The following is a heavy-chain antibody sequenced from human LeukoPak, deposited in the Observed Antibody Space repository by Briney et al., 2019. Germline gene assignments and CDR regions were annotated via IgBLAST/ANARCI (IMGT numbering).Heavy chain of an antibody. V-gene: IGHV1-18*01. Sequence: ASVKVSCKASGFTFSSYGISWVRQAPGQGLEWMGWISANIGKTNYAQKFQGRVTVTRDTSTSTAYMGVSSLRSEDTAVYFCARDGVPAAVSFPGWFDPWGQGTVVTVS. CDR1: GFTFSSYG. D-gene: IGHD2-2*01. J-gene: IGHJ5*02. CDR3: ARDGVPAAVSFPGWFDP. CDR2: ISANIGKT.